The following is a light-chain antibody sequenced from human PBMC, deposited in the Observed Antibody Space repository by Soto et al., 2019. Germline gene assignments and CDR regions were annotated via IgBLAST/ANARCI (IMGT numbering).Light chain of an antibody. Sequence: DLQMTQSPSSLSASVGDRVTITCRASQSIRKCLNWYQHRPGKAPKFLIYAASTLQTGVPSRFSGSGSGTDFTLTIVSLQPEDFATYYCQQSCSSPWTFGQGTKVEIK. J-gene: IGKJ1*01. V-gene: IGKV1-39*01. CDR1: QSIRKC. CDR3: QQSCSSPWT. CDR2: AAS.